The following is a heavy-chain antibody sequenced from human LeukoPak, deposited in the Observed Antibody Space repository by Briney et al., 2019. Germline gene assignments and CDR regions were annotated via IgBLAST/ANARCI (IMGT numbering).Heavy chain of an antibody. J-gene: IGHJ4*02. D-gene: IGHD1-7*01. V-gene: IGHV1-18*01. CDR1: GYTFTSYG. Sequence: ASVKVSCRASGYTFTSYGISWVRQAPGQGLEWMGWISAYNGNTNYAQKFQGRVTMARDTSISTAYMELSRLRSDDTAVYYCARDRGSELELKNAPDSWGQGTLVTVSS. CDR3: ARDRGSELELKNAPDS. CDR2: ISAYNGNT.